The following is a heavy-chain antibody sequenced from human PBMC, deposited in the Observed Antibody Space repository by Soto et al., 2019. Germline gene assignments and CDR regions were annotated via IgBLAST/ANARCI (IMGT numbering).Heavy chain of an antibody. CDR1: GFTFSDYY. D-gene: IGHD3-3*01. CDR2: ISSSGSTI. J-gene: IGHJ4*02. CDR3: AKDSAPDFWSGNFDY. V-gene: IGHV3-11*01. Sequence: GGSLRLSCAASGFTFSDYYMSWIRQAPGKGLEWVSYISSSGSTIYYADSVKGRFTISRDNAKNSLYLQMNSLRAEDTAVYYCAKDSAPDFWSGNFDYWGQGTLVTVSS.